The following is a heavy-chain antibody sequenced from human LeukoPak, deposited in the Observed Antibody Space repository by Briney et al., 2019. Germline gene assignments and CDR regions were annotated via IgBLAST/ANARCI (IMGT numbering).Heavy chain of an antibody. Sequence: GGSLRLSCAASGFTFSSYAMSWVRQAPGKGLEWVSIISGSGDSTYYADSVKGRFTISRDNSKNTLYLQMNSLRAEDTAVYYCAKRYCTDTSCHLGPYYYYMDVWGKGTTVTVSS. CDR3: AKRYCTDTSCHLGPYYYYMDV. V-gene: IGHV3-23*01. CDR1: GFTFSSYA. J-gene: IGHJ6*03. CDR2: ISGSGDST. D-gene: IGHD2-2*01.